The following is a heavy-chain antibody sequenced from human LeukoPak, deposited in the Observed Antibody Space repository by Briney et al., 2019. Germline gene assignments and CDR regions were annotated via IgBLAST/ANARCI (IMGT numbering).Heavy chain of an antibody. D-gene: IGHD1-7*01. J-gene: IGHJ6*03. Sequence: GGSLRLSCAASGFSISSYEMNWVRQAPGKGLEWVSYISSSGSTIYYADSVKGRFTISRDDAKNSLYLQMNSLRAEDTAVYYCARVELAPYYYYMDVWGKGTTVTVSS. CDR3: ARVELAPYYYYMDV. V-gene: IGHV3-48*03. CDR2: ISSSGSTI. CDR1: GFSISSYE.